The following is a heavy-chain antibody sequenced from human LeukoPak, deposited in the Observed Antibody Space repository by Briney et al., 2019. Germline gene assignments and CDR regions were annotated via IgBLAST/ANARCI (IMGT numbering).Heavy chain of an antibody. V-gene: IGHV4-39*07. CDR3: ARDSFYGSDY. D-gene: IGHD2/OR15-2a*01. CDR1: GGSISGSSYY. Sequence: SETLSLTCTVSGGSISGSSYYWGWIRQPPGKGLEWIGSIYYSGSTYYNPSLKSRVTISVDTSKNQFSLKLNSVTAADTAVYYCARDSFYGSDYWGQGTLVTVSS. CDR2: IYYSGST. J-gene: IGHJ4*02.